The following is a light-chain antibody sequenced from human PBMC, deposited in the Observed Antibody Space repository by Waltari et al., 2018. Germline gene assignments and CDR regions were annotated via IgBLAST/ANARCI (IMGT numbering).Light chain of an antibody. CDR3: QQRVHWPMYT. V-gene: IGKV3-11*01. CDR1: QSVSNY. CDR2: DAS. J-gene: IGKJ2*01. Sequence: EIVLTQSPPTLSLSPGERATLSCRASQSVSNYLAWYQQRPGQAPRVLIYDASSMATGIPTRFSGSGSGTDFTLTISSLQPEDSAVYYCQQRVHWPMYTFGQGTKLEIK.